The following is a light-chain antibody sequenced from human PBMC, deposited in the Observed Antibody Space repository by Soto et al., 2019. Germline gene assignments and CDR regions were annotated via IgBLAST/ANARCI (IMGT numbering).Light chain of an antibody. Sequence: DTQMTQSPSTLSASVGDTITFTCRARQNINNWLAWYQQKPEKVPKLLIYGASTLEDGVPSRFSGSRSGTEFTLTITSLQPEDFATYYCQRYDGYFGQGTKLEIK. J-gene: IGKJ2*01. CDR1: QNINNW. CDR2: GAS. V-gene: IGKV1-5*01. CDR3: QRYDGY.